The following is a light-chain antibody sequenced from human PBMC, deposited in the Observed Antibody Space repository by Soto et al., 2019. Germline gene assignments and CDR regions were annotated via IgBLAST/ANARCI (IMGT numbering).Light chain of an antibody. CDR3: SSHTSTRTLYV. V-gene: IGLV2-14*01. CDR2: EVS. J-gene: IGLJ1*01. Sequence: LTQPASASGSPGQSITISCTGVSSDVGGYEYVSWYQHHPGKAPKLIIYEVSHRPSGVSDRFSASKFGNTASLTISGLQAEDEADYYCSSHTSTRTLYVFGTGTKVT. CDR1: SSDVGGYEY.